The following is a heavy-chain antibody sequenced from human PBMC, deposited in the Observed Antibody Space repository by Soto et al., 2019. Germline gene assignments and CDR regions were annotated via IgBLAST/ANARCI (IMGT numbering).Heavy chain of an antibody. Sequence: GGSLRLSCAASGFTFSNAWMSWVRQAPGKGLEWVGRIKSKTDGGTTDYAAPVKGRFTISSDDSKNTLYLQMNSLKTEDTAVYYCTTDAHSIVVVPTGHWGQGTLVTVSS. V-gene: IGHV3-15*01. J-gene: IGHJ4*02. CDR2: IKSKTDGGTT. D-gene: IGHD2-2*01. CDR1: GFTFSNAW. CDR3: TTDAHSIVVVPTGH.